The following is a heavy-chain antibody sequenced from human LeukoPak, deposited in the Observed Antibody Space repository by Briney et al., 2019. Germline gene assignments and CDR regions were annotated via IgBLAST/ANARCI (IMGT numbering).Heavy chain of an antibody. CDR1: GFTFSSYA. D-gene: IGHD2-8*01. Sequence: GGSLRLSCAASGFTFSSYAMSWVRQAPGKGLEWVSAISGSGGSTYYADSVKGRFTISRDNSKNTLYLQMNSLIAEDTAVYYCAKGLSKYCTNGVCYFAGGYYFDYWGQGTLVTVSS. V-gene: IGHV3-23*01. CDR3: AKGLSKYCTNGVCYFAGGYYFDY. CDR2: ISGSGGST. J-gene: IGHJ4*02.